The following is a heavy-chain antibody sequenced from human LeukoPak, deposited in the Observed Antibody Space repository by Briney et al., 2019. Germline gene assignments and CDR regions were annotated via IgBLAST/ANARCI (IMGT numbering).Heavy chain of an antibody. J-gene: IGHJ4*02. CDR1: GFTSSSYA. D-gene: IGHD3-10*01. CDR3: ARDAGYYSVALDY. CDR2: ISYDGSNK. V-gene: IGHV3-30-3*01. Sequence: GRSLRLSCAASGFTSSSYAMHWVRQAPGKGLEWVAVISYDGSNKYYADSVKGRFTISRDNSKNTLYLQMNSLRAEDTAVYYCARDAGYYSVALDYWGQGTLVTVSS.